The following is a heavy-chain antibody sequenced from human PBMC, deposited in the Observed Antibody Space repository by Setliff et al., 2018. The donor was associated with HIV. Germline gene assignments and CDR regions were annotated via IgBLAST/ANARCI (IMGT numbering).Heavy chain of an antibody. CDR3: ARDYYASSGYPQGAFDI. D-gene: IGHD3-22*01. CDR2: INPNNGGT. CDR1: GYTFTGYY. Sequence: ASVKVSCKASGYTFTGYYMHWVRQAPGQGLEWMGWINPNNGGTNYAQKFQGRVTMTRDTSISTAYMERSRLRSDDTAVYYCARDYYASSGYPQGAFDIWGQGTMVTVS. J-gene: IGHJ3*02. V-gene: IGHV1-2*02.